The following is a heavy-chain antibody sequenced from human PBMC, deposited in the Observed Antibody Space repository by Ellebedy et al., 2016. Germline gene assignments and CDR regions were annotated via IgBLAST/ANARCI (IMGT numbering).Heavy chain of an antibody. Sequence: GGSLRLSXAASGFTFRSYWMTWVRQAPGKGLEWVANIKQDGGETYYVDSVQGRFTISRDNAKKSLFLQMNSLRAEDTAVYYCARRGAIGVDIWYYYMDVWGKGTTVTVAS. J-gene: IGHJ6*03. CDR1: GFTFRSYW. CDR3: ARRGAIGVDIWYYYMDV. D-gene: IGHD2-2*01. V-gene: IGHV3-7*01. CDR2: IKQDGGET.